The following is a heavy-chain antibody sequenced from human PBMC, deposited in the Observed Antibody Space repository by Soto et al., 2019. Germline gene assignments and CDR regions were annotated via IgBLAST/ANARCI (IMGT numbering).Heavy chain of an antibody. CDR3: ARHASLTMVRGVISYYYYVDV. V-gene: IGHV4-59*08. CDR2: IYYSGST. CDR1: GGSISSYY. J-gene: IGHJ6*03. D-gene: IGHD3-10*01. Sequence: TETLSLTFTVPGGSISSYYRSWIRQPPGKGLEWIGYIYYSGSTNYNPSLKSRVTISVDTSKNQFSLKLSSVTAADTAVYYCARHASLTMVRGVISYYYYVDVWGKGTTVTVSS.